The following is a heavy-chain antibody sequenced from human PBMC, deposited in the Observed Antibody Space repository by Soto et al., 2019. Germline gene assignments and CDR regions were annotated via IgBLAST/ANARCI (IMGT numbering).Heavy chain of an antibody. V-gene: IGHV3-23*01. Sequence: EVQLLESGGGLVQPGGSLRLSCAASGFTFSSNAMTWVRQAPGKGLEWVSTISGNGGSTYYADSVKGRFTISRDNSRNTLYLQMNRLRDEDTAVYYCAKDLDTIFGVGFMRRGSDVWGQGTTVTVAS. D-gene: IGHD3-3*01. CDR1: GFTFSSNA. CDR2: ISGNGGST. J-gene: IGHJ6*02. CDR3: AKDLDTIFGVGFMRRGSDV.